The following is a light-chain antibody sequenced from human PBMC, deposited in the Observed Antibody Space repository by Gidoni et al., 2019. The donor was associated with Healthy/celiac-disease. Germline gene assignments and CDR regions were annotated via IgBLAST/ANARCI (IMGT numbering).Light chain of an antibody. CDR1: SSDVGGYNY. V-gene: IGLV2-14*01. CDR3: SSYTGTNTI. J-gene: IGLJ2*01. Sequence: QSALTQPASVSGSPGQSITISCTGTSSDVGGYNYVSWYQQHPGKAPKLTIYDVSNRPSGASNRFSGSKSGNTASLSTSGLQAEDEADYYCSSYTGTNTIFGGGTKLTVL. CDR2: DVS.